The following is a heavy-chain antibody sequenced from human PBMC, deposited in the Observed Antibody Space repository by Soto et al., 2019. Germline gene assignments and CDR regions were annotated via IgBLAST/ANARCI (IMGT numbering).Heavy chain of an antibody. J-gene: IGHJ2*01. D-gene: IGHD4-17*01. CDR2: IWYDGSNK. CDR3: ARERNDYGDLDWYFDL. Sequence: QVQLVESGGGVVQPGRSLRLSCAASGFTFSSYGMHWVRQAPGKGLEWVAVIWYDGSNKYYADSVQGRFTISRDNSKNTLYLQMNSLRAEDTAVYYCARERNDYGDLDWYFDLWGRGTLVTVSS. CDR1: GFTFSSYG. V-gene: IGHV3-33*01.